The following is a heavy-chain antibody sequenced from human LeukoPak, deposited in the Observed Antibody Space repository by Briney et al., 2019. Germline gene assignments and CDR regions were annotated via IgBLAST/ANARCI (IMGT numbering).Heavy chain of an antibody. J-gene: IGHJ1*01. CDR1: GGSFSGYY. D-gene: IGHD2-21*02. CDR2: INHSGST. V-gene: IGHV4-34*01. CDR3: AIVGVTAGKDYFQH. Sequence: SETLSLACAVYGGSFSGYYWSWIRQPPGKGLEWIGEINHSGSTNYNPSLKSRVTISVDTSKNQFSLKLSSVTAADTAVYYCAIVGVTAGKDYFQHWGQGTLVTVSS.